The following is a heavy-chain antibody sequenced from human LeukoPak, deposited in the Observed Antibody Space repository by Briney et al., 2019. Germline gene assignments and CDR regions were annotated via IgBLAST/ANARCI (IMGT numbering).Heavy chain of an antibody. D-gene: IGHD6-19*01. CDR3: ARRVSSGWSIDY. V-gene: IGHV4-59*08. J-gene: IGHJ4*02. CDR1: GGSISSYY. CDR2: IYYSGST. Sequence: SETLSLTCTVSGGSISSYYWSWIRQPPGKGLEWIGNIYYSGSTNYNPSLKSRVTISVDTSKNQFSLKLSSVTAADTAVYYCARRVSSGWSIDYWGQGTLVTVSS.